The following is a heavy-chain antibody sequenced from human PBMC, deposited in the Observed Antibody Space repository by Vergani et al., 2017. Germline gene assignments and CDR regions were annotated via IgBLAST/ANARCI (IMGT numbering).Heavy chain of an antibody. V-gene: IGHV1-46*01. CDR2: INPSGGST. CDR1: GYTFTSYY. J-gene: IGHJ6*02. CDR3: ARERSDSSGYYGYYYYGMDV. D-gene: IGHD3-22*01. Sequence: VQLVQSGAEVKKPGASVKVSCKASGYTFTSYYMHWVRQAPGKGLEWMGIINPSGGSTSYDKKFQGRVTMTRDTSTSKVSMELSSLRSEDTAVYYCARERSDSSGYYGYYYYGMDVWGQGTTVTVSS.